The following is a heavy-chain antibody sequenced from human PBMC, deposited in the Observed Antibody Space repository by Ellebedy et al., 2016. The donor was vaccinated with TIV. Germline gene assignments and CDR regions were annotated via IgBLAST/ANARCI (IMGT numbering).Heavy chain of an antibody. CDR1: GFTFSNYA. J-gene: IGHJ4*02. V-gene: IGHV3-23*01. D-gene: IGHD5-24*01. CDR2: LSGSDGST. Sequence: GESLKISCAASGFTFSNYAMSWVRQAPGKGLEWVSALSGSDGSTYYADSVKGRFPISRDNSKNTLYLQMTSLRAEDTAVYFCGTVATTFDYWGQGTLVTVSS. CDR3: GTVATTFDY.